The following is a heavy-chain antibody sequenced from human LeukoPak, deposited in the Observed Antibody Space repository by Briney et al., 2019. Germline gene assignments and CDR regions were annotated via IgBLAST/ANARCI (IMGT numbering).Heavy chain of an antibody. J-gene: IGHJ5*02. CDR2: IYYSGRT. V-gene: IGHV4-34*01. CDR1: GGSFSGYY. CDR3: ARQTYYYDSSGYVGWFDP. Sequence: SETLSLTCAVYGGSFSGYYWSWIRQPPGKGLEWIGSIYYSGRTYYNPSLKSRVTISVDTSKNQFSLKLSSVTAADTAVYYCARQTYYYDSSGYVGWFDPWGQGALVTVSS. D-gene: IGHD3-22*01.